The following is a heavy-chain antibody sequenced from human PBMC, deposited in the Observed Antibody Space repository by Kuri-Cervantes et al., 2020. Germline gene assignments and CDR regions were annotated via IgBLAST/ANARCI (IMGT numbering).Heavy chain of an antibody. CDR1: GFTFSSYG. J-gene: IGHJ4*02. CDR2: ISSSGSTI. V-gene: IGHV3-48*04. CDR3: ARVGDNRNFFSVYFDY. D-gene: IGHD1-14*01. Sequence: GGSLRLSCAASGFTFSSYGIHWVRQAPGKGLEWVSYISSSGSTIYYADSVKGRFTISRDNAKNSLYLQMNSLRAEDTAVYYCARVGDNRNFFSVYFDYWGQGTLVTVSS.